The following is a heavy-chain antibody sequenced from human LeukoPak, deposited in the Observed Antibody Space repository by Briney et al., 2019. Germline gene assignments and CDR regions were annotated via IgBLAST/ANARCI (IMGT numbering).Heavy chain of an antibody. CDR1: GYTLTELS. D-gene: IGHD2-8*01. CDR2: FDPEDGET. CDR3: ARDAFGRVYAIMGRNWYFDL. V-gene: IGHV1-24*01. J-gene: IGHJ2*01. Sequence: GASVKVSCKVSGYTLTELSMHWVRQAPGKGLEWMGGFDPEDGETIYAQKFQGRVTMTEDTSTDTAYMELSSLRSEDTAVYYCARDAFGRVYAIMGRNWYFDLWGRGTLVTVSS.